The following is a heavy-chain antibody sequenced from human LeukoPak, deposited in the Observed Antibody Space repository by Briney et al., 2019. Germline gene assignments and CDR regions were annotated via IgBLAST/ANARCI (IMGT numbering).Heavy chain of an antibody. CDR3: ARVGYDYVWGSYRRTYYDY. CDR2: IYYSGST. Sequence: KSSETLSLTCTVSGGSISSYYWSWIRQPPGKGLEWIGYIYYSGSTNYNPSLKSRVTISVDTSKNQFPLKLSSVTAADTAVYYCARVGYDYVWGSYRRTYYDYWGQGTLVTVSS. D-gene: IGHD3-16*02. V-gene: IGHV4-59*01. J-gene: IGHJ4*02. CDR1: GGSISSYY.